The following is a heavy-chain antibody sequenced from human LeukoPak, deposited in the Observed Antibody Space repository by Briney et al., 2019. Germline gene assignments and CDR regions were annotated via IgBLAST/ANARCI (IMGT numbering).Heavy chain of an antibody. J-gene: IGHJ4*02. D-gene: IGHD3-10*01. V-gene: IGHV5-51*01. CDR3: ARFINYYGSGSYYNEPFGFDY. CDR2: IYPSDSNT. Sequence: GESLKISCKGSGYTFTNYWIVWVRHMPGKGLEWMGIIYPSDSNTRYSPSFQGQVTFSADKSISTAYLQWSSLKASDTAMYYCARFINYYGSGSYYNEPFGFDYWGQGTLVTVSS. CDR1: GYTFTNYW.